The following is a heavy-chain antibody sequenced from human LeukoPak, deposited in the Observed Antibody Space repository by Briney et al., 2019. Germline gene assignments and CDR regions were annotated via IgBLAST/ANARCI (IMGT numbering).Heavy chain of an antibody. V-gene: IGHV1-46*01. Sequence: GASVKVCCKASGYTFTRYYMHWVRQAPGQGLAWMGIITPSVGSTNYAQRFQGRVTMTRDTSISTAYMELSSLRSEDTAVYYCAKNPALTGEFDSWGQGTLVTVSS. CDR1: GYTFTRYY. CDR2: ITPSVGST. D-gene: IGHD7-27*01. CDR3: AKNPALTGEFDS. J-gene: IGHJ4*02.